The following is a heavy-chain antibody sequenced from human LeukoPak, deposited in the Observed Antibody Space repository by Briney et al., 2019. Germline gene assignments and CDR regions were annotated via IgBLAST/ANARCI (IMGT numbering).Heavy chain of an antibody. CDR1: GFTFSSYA. CDR3: AKGKYCSSTSCYPLYYFDY. Sequence: PGGSLRLSCAASGFTFSSYAMSWVRQAPGKGLEWVSAISGSGGSTYYADSVKGRFTISRDNSKSTLYLQMNSLRAEDTAVYYCAKGKYCSSTSCYPLYYFDYWGQGTLVTVSS. D-gene: IGHD2-2*01. J-gene: IGHJ4*02. CDR2: ISGSGGST. V-gene: IGHV3-23*01.